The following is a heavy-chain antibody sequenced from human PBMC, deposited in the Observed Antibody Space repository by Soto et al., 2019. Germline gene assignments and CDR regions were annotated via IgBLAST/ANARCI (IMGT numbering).Heavy chain of an antibody. CDR1: GFTFDDYA. J-gene: IGHJ3*02. Sequence: EVQLVESGGGLVQPGRSLRLSCAASGFTFDDYAMHWVRQAPGKGLEWVSGISWNSGSIGYADSVKGRFTISRDNTNNSLYLQMNSLRAEDTALYYCAKDVGITMVRGVITPLGSFDIWGHGTMVTFSS. CDR3: AKDVGITMVRGVITPLGSFDI. CDR2: ISWNSGSI. V-gene: IGHV3-9*01. D-gene: IGHD3-10*01.